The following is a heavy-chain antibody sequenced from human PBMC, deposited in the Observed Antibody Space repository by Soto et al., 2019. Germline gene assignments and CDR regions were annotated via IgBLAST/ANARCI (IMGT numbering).Heavy chain of an antibody. CDR2: INAANGNT. Sequence: QVPLVQSGAEMKKPGASVMVSCKASGFTFTPYAMHWVRQAPGQRLEWLGWINAANGNTKYSHKFQGRVTIMRDTSANTAYMELSSLRSEDTAVYYCARDPQTGDAIHAFDIWGQGTMVTVSS. CDR3: ARDPQTGDAIHAFDI. CDR1: GFTFTPYA. D-gene: IGHD7-27*01. J-gene: IGHJ3*02. V-gene: IGHV1-3*01.